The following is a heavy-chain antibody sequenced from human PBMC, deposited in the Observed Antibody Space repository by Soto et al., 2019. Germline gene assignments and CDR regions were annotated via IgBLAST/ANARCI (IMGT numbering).Heavy chain of an antibody. CDR3: AKARGFSIAVPLDY. CDR2: ISWNSGSI. D-gene: IGHD6-19*01. V-gene: IGHV3-9*01. J-gene: IGHJ4*02. Sequence: GGSLRLSCAASGFTFDDYAMHWVRQAPGKGLEWVSGISWNSGSIGYADSVKGRFTISRDNAKNSLYLQMNSLRAEDTALYYCAKARGFSIAVPLDYWGQGTLVTVSS. CDR1: GFTFDDYA.